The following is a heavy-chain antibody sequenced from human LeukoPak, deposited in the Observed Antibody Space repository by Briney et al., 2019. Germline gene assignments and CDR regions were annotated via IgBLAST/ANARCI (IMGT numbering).Heavy chain of an antibody. J-gene: IGHJ6*03. CDR2: IYYSGGT. CDR1: GGSISSYY. Sequence: PSETLSLTCTVSGGSISSYYWSLIRQPPGKGLEWIGYIYYSGGTNYNPSLKSRVTISGDTSKNQFSLKLSSVSTVDTSVYYCAREIVNWGRPLDPDDDYYYMDVWGKGTTVTVSS. V-gene: IGHV4-59*01. D-gene: IGHD7-27*01. CDR3: AREIVNWGRPLDPDDDYYYMDV.